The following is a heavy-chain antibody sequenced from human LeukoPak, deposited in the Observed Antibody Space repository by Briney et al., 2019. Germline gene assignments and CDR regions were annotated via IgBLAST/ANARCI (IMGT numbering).Heavy chain of an antibody. Sequence: GGSLRLSCAASGFTVSSNYMSWVRQAPGKGLEWVSVIYSGGSTYYADSVKGRFTISSHNSKNTLYLQMNSLRAEDTAVYYCARDVIAAAGTHYYYYGMDVWGQGTTVTVSS. CDR3: ARDVIAAAGTHYYYYGMDV. CDR2: IYSGGST. D-gene: IGHD6-13*01. V-gene: IGHV3-53*04. J-gene: IGHJ6*02. CDR1: GFTVSSNY.